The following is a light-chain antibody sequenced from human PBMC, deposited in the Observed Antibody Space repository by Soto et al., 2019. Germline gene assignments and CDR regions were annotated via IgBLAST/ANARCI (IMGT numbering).Light chain of an antibody. J-gene: IGLJ2*01. Sequence: SYELTQTPSVSVSPGQTASITCSGDELGDKYACWYQQKPGQSPVLVIYQDKKRASGIPERFSGSNSGNTATLTISGTQAMDEADYYCQAWDSSQGVFGGGTKLIVL. V-gene: IGLV3-1*01. CDR3: QAWDSSQGV. CDR1: ELGDKY. CDR2: QDK.